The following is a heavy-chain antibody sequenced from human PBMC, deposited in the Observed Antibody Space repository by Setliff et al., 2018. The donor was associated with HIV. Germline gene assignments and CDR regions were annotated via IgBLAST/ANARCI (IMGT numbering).Heavy chain of an antibody. V-gene: IGHV3-30*02. D-gene: IGHD3-10*01. CDR2: IRYGGDNK. J-gene: IGHJ6*02. Sequence: QPGGSLRLSCAASGFTFSSYWMSWVRQAPGKGLEWVAFIRYGGDNKYYADSVKGRFTISRDNSKNTLYLQMNSLRGEDTAVYYCARKLRPGHGMDVWGQGTTVTVSS. CDR3: ARKLRPGHGMDV. CDR1: GFTFSSYW.